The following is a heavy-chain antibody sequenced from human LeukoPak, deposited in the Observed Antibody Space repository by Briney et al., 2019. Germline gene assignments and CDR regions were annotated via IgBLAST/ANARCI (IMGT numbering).Heavy chain of an antibody. J-gene: IGHJ4*02. D-gene: IGHD1-26*01. CDR1: GGSISSHY. CDR3: AGATYSGSWLFDY. Sequence: SETLSLTCTVSGGSISSHYWSWIRQPPGKGLEWIGYIYYSGSTNYNPSLKSRVTISVDTSKNQFSLKLSSVTAADTAVYYCAGATYSGSWLFDYWGQGTLVTVSS. V-gene: IGHV4-59*11. CDR2: IYYSGST.